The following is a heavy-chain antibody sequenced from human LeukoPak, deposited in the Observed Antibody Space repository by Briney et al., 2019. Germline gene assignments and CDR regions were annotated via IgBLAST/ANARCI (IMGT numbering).Heavy chain of an antibody. D-gene: IGHD1-14*01. J-gene: IGHJ3*02. CDR1: GFTFSSYE. CDR2: ISSSGSTI. Sequence: PGGSLRLSCAASGFTFSSYEMNWVRQALGKGLEWVSYISSSGSTIYYADSVKGRFTISRDNAKNSLYLQMNSLRAEDTAVYYCARTLRSAFDIWGQGTMVTVSS. V-gene: IGHV3-48*03. CDR3: ARTLRSAFDI.